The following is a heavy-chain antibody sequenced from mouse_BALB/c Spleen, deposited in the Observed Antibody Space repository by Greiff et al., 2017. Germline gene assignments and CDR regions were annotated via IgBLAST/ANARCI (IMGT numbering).Heavy chain of an antibody. V-gene: IGHV1-82*01. CDR1: GYAFSSSW. CDR3: ARSGGVVATEDAMDY. CDR2: IYPGDGDT. D-gene: IGHD1-1*01. Sequence: VQLQQSGPELVKPGASVKISCKASGYAFSSSWMNWVKQRPGQGLEWIGRIYPGDGDTNYNGKFKGKATLTADKSSSTAYMQLSSLTSDDSAVYFCARSGGVVATEDAMDYWGQGTSVTVSS. J-gene: IGHJ4*01.